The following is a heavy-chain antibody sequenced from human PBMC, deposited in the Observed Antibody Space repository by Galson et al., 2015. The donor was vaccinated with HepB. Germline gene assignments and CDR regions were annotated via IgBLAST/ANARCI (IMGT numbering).Heavy chain of an antibody. D-gene: IGHD3-22*01. J-gene: IGHJ4*02. Sequence: SLRLSCAASGFTVSSNYMSWVRQAPGKGLEWVSVIYSGGSTYYADSVKGRFTISRDNSKNTLYLQMNSLRAEDTAVYYCAREVWNYYDSSGYLRRWGQGTLVTVSS. CDR1: GFTVSSNY. CDR2: IYSGGST. CDR3: AREVWNYYDSSGYLRR. V-gene: IGHV3-66*01.